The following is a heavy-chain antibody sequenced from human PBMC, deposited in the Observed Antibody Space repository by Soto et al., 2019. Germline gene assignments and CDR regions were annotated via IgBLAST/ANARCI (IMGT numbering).Heavy chain of an antibody. CDR2: ISGSGGST. CDR1: GFPFSSYA. Sequence: GGSVRLSCAASGFPFSSYAMSLVRQSPGKGLEWVSAISGSGGSTYYAGSVKGRFTISRGNSKNTLYLQMNSLRAEDKAVYYCATDITSYYYGSGSNNWSDPWGQGTLVTVSS. V-gene: IGHV3-23*01. CDR3: ATDITSYYYGSGSNNWSDP. D-gene: IGHD3-10*01. J-gene: IGHJ5*02.